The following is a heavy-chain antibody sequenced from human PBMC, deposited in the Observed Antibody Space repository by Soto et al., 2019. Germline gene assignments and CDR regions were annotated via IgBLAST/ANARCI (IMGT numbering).Heavy chain of an antibody. Sequence: QERLVESGGGVVQPGRSLRLSCAVSGFTFSDYAMHWVRQAPGKGLEWVALIWHDGLNEFYADSVMGRFTNSRDISNNTEYLQLNTLRPDESAVDYCRKSRGDAYNCGVGLNQWGEGSLVTASP. CDR3: RKSRGDAYNCGVGLNQ. CDR2: IWHDGLNE. CDR1: GFTFSDYA. D-gene: IGHD1-1*01. V-gene: IGHV3-33*03. J-gene: IGHJ1*01.